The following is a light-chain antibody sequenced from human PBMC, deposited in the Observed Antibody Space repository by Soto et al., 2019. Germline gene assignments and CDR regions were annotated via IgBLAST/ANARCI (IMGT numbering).Light chain of an antibody. CDR1: RSDVGGYNY. CDR3: SSYTSSSTYVV. CDR2: DVS. V-gene: IGLV2-14*01. J-gene: IGLJ2*01. Sequence: QSPLTQPASVSGSPGQSITISCTGTRSDVGGYNYVSWYQQHPGKAPKLMIYDVSDRPSGVSNRFSGSKSGNTASLTISGLQAEDEADYYCSSYTSSSTYVVFGGGTKLTVL.